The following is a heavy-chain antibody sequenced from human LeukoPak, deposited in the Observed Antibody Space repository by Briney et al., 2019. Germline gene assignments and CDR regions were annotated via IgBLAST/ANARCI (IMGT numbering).Heavy chain of an antibody. J-gene: IGHJ5*02. V-gene: IGHV1-46*01. CDR1: GYTFTSYY. Sequence: ASVKVSCKASGYTFTSYYMHWVRQAPGQGLEWMGIINPSGGSTSYAQKFQGRVTMTRDMSTSTVYMELSSLRSEDTAVYYCARGGLITMVRGVIWFDPWGQGTLVTVSS. D-gene: IGHD3-10*01. CDR3: ARGGLITMVRGVIWFDP. CDR2: INPSGGST.